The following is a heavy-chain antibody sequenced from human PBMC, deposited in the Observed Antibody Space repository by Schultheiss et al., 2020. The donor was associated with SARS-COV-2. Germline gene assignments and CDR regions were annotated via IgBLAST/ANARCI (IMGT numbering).Heavy chain of an antibody. J-gene: IGHJ4*02. CDR1: GGSFSGYY. D-gene: IGHD3-10*01. Sequence: GSLRLSCAVYGGSFSGYYWSWIRQPPGKGLEWIGEINHSGSTNYNPSLKSRVTISVDTSKNQFSLRLTSVTAADTALYYCARHTMVRAVITPIDYWGQGTLVTVSS. CDR3: ARHTMVRAVITPIDY. CDR2: INHSGST. V-gene: IGHV4-34*01.